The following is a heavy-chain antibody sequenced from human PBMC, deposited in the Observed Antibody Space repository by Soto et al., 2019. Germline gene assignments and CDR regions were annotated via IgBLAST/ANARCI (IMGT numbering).Heavy chain of an antibody. J-gene: IGHJ4*02. CDR1: GFTFNRYA. D-gene: IGHD6-19*01. CDR3: ARGAGQWLVLTNYFES. V-gene: IGHV3-30*03. Sequence: QVHLAESGGDVVQPGRSLRLSCAASGFTFNRYAMHWVRQAPGKGLEWVTVISYDESDKYYADSVKGRFTISRDNSKNTLYLQMNSLRPEDTAMYYCARGAGQWLVLTNYFESWGQGTLVTVSS. CDR2: ISYDESDK.